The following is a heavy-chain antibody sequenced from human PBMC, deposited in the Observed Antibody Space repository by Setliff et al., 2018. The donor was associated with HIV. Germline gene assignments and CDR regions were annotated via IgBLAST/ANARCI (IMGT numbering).Heavy chain of an antibody. CDR3: ARDYYNFQDM. CDR2: IYSTGST. J-gene: IGHJ3*02. D-gene: IGHD3-3*01. Sequence: PSETLSLTCTVSGPSINIHYWSWIRQSPGKGFEWIGYIYSTGSTNYNPSLQSRVTISMVASRNQFSLKVTSVTAADSAVYYCARDYYNFQDMWGQGTMVTVSS. V-gene: IGHV4-59*11. CDR1: GPSINIHY.